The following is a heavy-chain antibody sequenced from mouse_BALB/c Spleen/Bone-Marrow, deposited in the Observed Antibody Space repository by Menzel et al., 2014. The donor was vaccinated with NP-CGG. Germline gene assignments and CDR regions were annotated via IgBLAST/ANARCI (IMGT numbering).Heavy chain of an antibody. Sequence: VQLHQSGPGLVQPSQSLSITCTVSGFSLTSYGVHWVRQSPGKGLEWLGAIWSGGGSDYNAAFISRLSITKDNSKSQVFFKMFSLQVDDTAIYYCARTSDYVDFDYWGQGTTLTVSS. D-gene: IGHD2-13*01. V-gene: IGHV2-4-1*01. CDR1: GFSLTSYG. CDR3: ARTSDYVDFDY. J-gene: IGHJ2*01. CDR2: IWSGGGS.